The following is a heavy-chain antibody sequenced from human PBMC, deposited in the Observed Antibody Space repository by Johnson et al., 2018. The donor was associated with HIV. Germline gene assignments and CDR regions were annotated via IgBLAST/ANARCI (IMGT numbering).Heavy chain of an antibody. J-gene: IGHJ3*02. CDR3: ARDRAVPDDGYNDYAFDI. CDR2: INWNGGRT. Sequence: MQLVESGGGVVRPGGSLRLSCAASGFTFDDYGMSWVRQAPGKGLEWVSGINWNGGRTVYADSVQGRLTISRDNAKNSLFLQMNSLRAEDTALYYCARDRAVPDDGYNDYAFDIWGQGTMVTVSS. V-gene: IGHV3-20*04. D-gene: IGHD5-24*01. CDR1: GFTFDDYG.